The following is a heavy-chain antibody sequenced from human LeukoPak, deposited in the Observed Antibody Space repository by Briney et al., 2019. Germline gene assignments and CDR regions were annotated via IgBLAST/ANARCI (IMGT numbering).Heavy chain of an antibody. V-gene: IGHV4-30-4*01. CDR3: ARDFQGGPNVP. Sequence: SETLSLTCTVSGGSISSGDDYWSWIRQPPGNGLEWIAYISHSGGTYYNPSLKSRATISLDTSRNQFSLKLSSVTAADTAVYYCARDFQGGPNVPWGQGTLVTVSP. CDR2: ISHSGGT. CDR1: GGSISSGDDY. D-gene: IGHD2-15*01. J-gene: IGHJ5*02.